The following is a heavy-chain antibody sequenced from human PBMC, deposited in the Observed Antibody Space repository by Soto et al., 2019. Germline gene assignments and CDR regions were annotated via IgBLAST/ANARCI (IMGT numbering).Heavy chain of an antibody. D-gene: IGHD1-26*01. CDR1: GVSFSPNY. J-gene: IGHJ4*02. V-gene: IGHV4-59*08. CDR2: IYYAGTT. CDR3: ARYSGTYYVY. Sequence: SETLSLTCTVSGVSFSPNYWSWVRQSPGKGLEWIGYIYYAGTTSYNPSLKSRATISLETSKSQFSLRLTSVTAADTAVYYCARYSGTYYVYWGQGTLVTVSS.